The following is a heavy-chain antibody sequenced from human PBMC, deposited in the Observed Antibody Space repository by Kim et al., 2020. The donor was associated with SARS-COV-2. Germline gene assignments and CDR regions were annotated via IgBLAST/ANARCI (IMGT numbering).Heavy chain of an antibody. CDR3: ARGVGYCTNGVCYEGGNWFDP. CDR2: ISSSGSTI. D-gene: IGHD2-8*01. Sequence: GGSLRLSCAASGFTFSSYEMNWVRQAPGKGLEWVSYISSSGSTIYYADSVKGRFTISRDNAKNSLYLQMNSLRAEDTAVYYCARGVGYCTNGVCYEGGNWFDPWGQGTLVTVSS. CDR1: GFTFSSYE. V-gene: IGHV3-48*03. J-gene: IGHJ5*02.